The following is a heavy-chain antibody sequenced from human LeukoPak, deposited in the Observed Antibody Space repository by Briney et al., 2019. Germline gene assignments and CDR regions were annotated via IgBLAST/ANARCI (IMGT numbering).Heavy chain of an antibody. CDR2: INGDGSTT. CDR1: GFTFSTYW. Sequence: GGPLRLSCTASGFTFSTYWINWVRQSPGKGLVWVALINGDGSTTTHADSVKGRFTISRDNAKNTLYLQMNSLRAEDTAVYYCARSNQADDYWGQGTLVTVSS. V-gene: IGHV3-74*03. J-gene: IGHJ4*02. D-gene: IGHD4-11*01. CDR3: ARSNQADDY.